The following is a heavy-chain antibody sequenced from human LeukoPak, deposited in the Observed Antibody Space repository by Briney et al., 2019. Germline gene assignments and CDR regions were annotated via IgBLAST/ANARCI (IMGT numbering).Heavy chain of an antibody. J-gene: IGHJ3*02. D-gene: IGHD3-22*01. CDR2: INGSGGST. CDR3: ARSFYDSSGYPYDAFDI. Sequence: GSLRLSCAASGFTFSSYDMSWVRQAPGKGLGWVSAINGSGGSTYYADSVKGRFTISRDNAKNSLYLQMNSLRAEDTAVYYCARSFYDSSGYPYDAFDIWGQGTMVTVSS. V-gene: IGHV3-23*01. CDR1: GFTFSSYD.